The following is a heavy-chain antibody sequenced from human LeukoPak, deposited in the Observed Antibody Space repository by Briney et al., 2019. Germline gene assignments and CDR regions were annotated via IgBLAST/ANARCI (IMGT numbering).Heavy chain of an antibody. J-gene: IGHJ4*02. Sequence: PSETLSLTCTVSGGSISSYYWSWIRQPPGKGLEWIGSIFYSGITYYSPSLKSRVTISVDASKNQFSLKLSSVTAADTAVYYCARAGTTMTRVDSWGQGTLVTVSS. CDR1: GGSISSYY. CDR3: ARAGTTMTRVDS. D-gene: IGHD4-17*01. V-gene: IGHV4-59*05. CDR2: IFYSGIT.